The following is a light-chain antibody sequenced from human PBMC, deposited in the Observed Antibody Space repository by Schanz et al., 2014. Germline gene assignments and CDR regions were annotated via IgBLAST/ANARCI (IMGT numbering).Light chain of an antibody. Sequence: QSALTQPASVSASPGQSITISCTGTATDIGGTYLVSWYQQNPGEAPKLLILGDNHRPSGVSNRFSGSKSGNTASLTISGLQAEDEADYYCQSYDSSLSGWVFGGGTKLTVL. J-gene: IGLJ3*02. CDR3: QSYDSSLSGWV. V-gene: IGLV2-14*02. CDR2: GDN. CDR1: ATDIGGTYL.